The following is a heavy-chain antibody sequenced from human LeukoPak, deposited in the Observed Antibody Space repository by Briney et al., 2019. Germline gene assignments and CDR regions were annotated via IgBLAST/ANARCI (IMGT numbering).Heavy chain of an antibody. CDR2: IYYSGST. CDR3: ARVYYSSSWYGNYYYGMDV. Sequence: ASETLSLTCTVSGGSISSYYWSWIRQPPGKGLEWIGYIYYSGSTNYNPSLKSRVTISVDTSKNQFSLKLSSVTAADTAVYYCARVYYSSSWYGNYYYGMDVWGQGTTVTVSS. J-gene: IGHJ6*02. CDR1: GGSISSYY. V-gene: IGHV4-59*01. D-gene: IGHD6-13*01.